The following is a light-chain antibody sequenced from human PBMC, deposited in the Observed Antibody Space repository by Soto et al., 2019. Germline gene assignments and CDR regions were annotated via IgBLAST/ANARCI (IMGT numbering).Light chain of an antibody. J-gene: IGLJ2*01. CDR1: SSDVGGYNS. V-gene: IGLV2-11*01. Sequence: QPALTQPRSVSGSPGQSVTISCTGTSSDVGGYNSVSWYQQHPGKAPKLMIYDVTKRPSGVPDRFSGSKSGNTASLTISGLQAEDEADYYCCSYAASYTYVFGGGTKLTVL. CDR2: DVT. CDR3: CSYAASYTYV.